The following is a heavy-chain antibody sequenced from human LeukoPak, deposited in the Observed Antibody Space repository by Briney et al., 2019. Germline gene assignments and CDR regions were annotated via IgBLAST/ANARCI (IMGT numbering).Heavy chain of an antibody. CDR3: ATGVPVCSGGSCYALDY. CDR2: FDPEDGET. D-gene: IGHD2-15*01. CDR1: GYTLTELS. Sequence: ASVNVSCKVSGYTLTELSMHWVRQAPGKGLEWMGGFDPEDGETIYAQKFQGRVTMTEDTSTDTAYMELSSLRSEDTAVYYCATGVPVCSGGSCYALDYWGQGTLVTVSS. V-gene: IGHV1-24*01. J-gene: IGHJ4*02.